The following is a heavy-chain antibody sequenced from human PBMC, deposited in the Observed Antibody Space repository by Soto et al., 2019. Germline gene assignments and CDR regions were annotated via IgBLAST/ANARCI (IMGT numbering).Heavy chain of an antibody. Sequence: PGGSLRLSCAASGFAYKDYAMTWVRQAPGRGLEWVAGISANGGSTYYADSVKGRFTISRDNSKITVYLQMNSLRADDTAVYFCARDRTFNFYYGMDVWGQGTTVTVSS. CDR3: ARDRTFNFYYGMDV. CDR2: ISANGGST. J-gene: IGHJ6*02. CDR1: GFAYKDYA. V-gene: IGHV3-23*01.